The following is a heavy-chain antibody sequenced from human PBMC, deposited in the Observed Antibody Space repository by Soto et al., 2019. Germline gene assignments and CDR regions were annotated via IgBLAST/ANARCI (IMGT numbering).Heavy chain of an antibody. Sequence: GESLKISCAASGFTFSSYSMNWVRQAPGKGLEWVSYISSSSSTIYYADSVKGRFTISRDNAKNSLYLQMNSLRDEDTAVYYCVWGYYFDYWGQGTLVTVSS. D-gene: IGHD3-16*01. CDR2: ISSSSSTI. CDR3: VWGYYFDY. CDR1: GFTFSSYS. V-gene: IGHV3-48*02. J-gene: IGHJ4*02.